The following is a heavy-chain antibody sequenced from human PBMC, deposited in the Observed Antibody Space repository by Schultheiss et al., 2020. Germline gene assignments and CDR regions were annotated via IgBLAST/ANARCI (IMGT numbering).Heavy chain of an antibody. CDR2: ISYDGSNK. J-gene: IGHJ5*02. CDR1: GFTVSSNY. CDR3: ARGLGVRGVIRWFDP. V-gene: IGHV3-30*03. Sequence: GGSLRLSCAASGFTVSSNYMSWVRQAPGKGLEWVAVISYDGSNKYYADSVKGRFTISRDNSKNTLYLQMNSLRAEDTAVYYCARGLGVRGVIRWFDPWGQGTLVTVSS. D-gene: IGHD3-10*01.